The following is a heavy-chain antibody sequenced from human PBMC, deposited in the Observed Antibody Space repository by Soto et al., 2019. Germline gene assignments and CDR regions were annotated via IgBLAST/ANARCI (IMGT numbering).Heavy chain of an antibody. Sequence: QVQLVQSGAEVKKPGSSVKVSCKASGGTFSSYAISWVRQAPGQGLEWMGGIIPIFGTANYAQKFQGRVTITADESTSTACKELSSLRSEDTAVYYCARARHILTGLYYFDYWGQGTLVTVSS. D-gene: IGHD3-9*01. CDR2: IIPIFGTA. J-gene: IGHJ4*02. CDR1: GGTFSSYA. CDR3: ARARHILTGLYYFDY. V-gene: IGHV1-69*12.